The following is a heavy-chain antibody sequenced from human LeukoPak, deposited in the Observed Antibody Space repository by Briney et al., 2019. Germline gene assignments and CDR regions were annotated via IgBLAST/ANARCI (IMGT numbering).Heavy chain of an antibody. CDR3: AKDSGYSSSWYAFDI. CDR1: GFTFSSYG. J-gene: IGHJ3*02. D-gene: IGHD6-13*01. Sequence: GGSLRLSCAASGFTFSSYGMHWVRQAPGTGLEWVALISYDGSNKYYADSVKGRFTISRDNSKNTLYLQMNSLRAEDTAVYYCAKDSGYSSSWYAFDIWGQGTMVTVSS. CDR2: ISYDGSNK. V-gene: IGHV3-30*18.